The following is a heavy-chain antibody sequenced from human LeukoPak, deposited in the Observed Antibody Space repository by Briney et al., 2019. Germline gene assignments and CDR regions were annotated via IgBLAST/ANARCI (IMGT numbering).Heavy chain of an antibody. J-gene: IGHJ4*02. D-gene: IGHD3-10*01. V-gene: IGHV1-69*04. CDR2: IIPILGIA. CDR1: GGTFSSYA. Sequence: ASVKVSCKASGGTFSSYAISWVRQAPGQGLEWMGRIIPILGIANYAQKFQGRVTITADKSTSTAYMELSSLRSEDTAVYYCARGPGLDFPRFNYYGSGSYYDYWGQGTLVTVSS. CDR3: ARGPGLDFPRFNYYGSGSYYDY.